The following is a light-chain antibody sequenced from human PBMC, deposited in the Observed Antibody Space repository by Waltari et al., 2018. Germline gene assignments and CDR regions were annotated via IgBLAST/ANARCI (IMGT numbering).Light chain of an antibody. CDR3: LQYNGEPRT. V-gene: IGKV1-5*03. J-gene: IGKJ1*01. CDR1: QSISSW. CDR2: KAS. Sequence: DIQMTQSPSTLSASVGDRVTITCRASQSISSWLAWYQQKPGKAPKLLIYKASSLESGVPSRFSGSGSGTEFTLTISSLQPDDFATYYCLQYNGEPRTFGQGTKVEVK.